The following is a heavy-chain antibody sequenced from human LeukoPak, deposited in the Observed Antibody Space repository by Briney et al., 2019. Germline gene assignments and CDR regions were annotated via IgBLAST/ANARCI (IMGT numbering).Heavy chain of an antibody. CDR1: GFNFNTYW. D-gene: IGHD5-24*01. Sequence: GSLRLSCAASGFNFNTYWMSWVRQAPGKGLEWVANIKQDGSEKFYVDSMKGRFTISRDNSKNSLYLQMNSLRAEDTAMYYCAKDSVEMASFDYWGQGTLVTVSS. CDR3: AKDSVEMASFDY. CDR2: IKQDGSEK. J-gene: IGHJ4*02. V-gene: IGHV3-7*01.